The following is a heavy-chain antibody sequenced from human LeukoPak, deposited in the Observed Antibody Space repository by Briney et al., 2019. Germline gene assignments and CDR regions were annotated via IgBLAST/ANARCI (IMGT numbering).Heavy chain of an antibody. CDR2: INPNSGGT. CDR3: ERGVRATYGDYFAY. J-gene: IGHJ4*02. CDR1: GYTFTRYY. Sequence: ASVKVSCKAAGYTFTRYYMHWVRQAHGQGREWMGWINPNSGGTNYEQKDQGRVTMTKDTDISKDNMELRRQRSGDRDVDECERGVRATYGDYFAYCGQGSLVTLSS. V-gene: IGHV1-2*02. D-gene: IGHD1-26*01.